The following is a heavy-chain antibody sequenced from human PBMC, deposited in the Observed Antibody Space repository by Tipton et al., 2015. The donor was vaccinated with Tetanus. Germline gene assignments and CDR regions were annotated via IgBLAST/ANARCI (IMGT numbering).Heavy chain of an antibody. Sequence: QSGPEVKEAGESLRISCKASGYRFSSYWIAWVRQMPGKGLEWVGLIYPGDSDTKISPSFRGQVTFSVDKSINTTYLRWTSLKASDSAMYYCARQKGYWGQGILVTVSS. V-gene: IGHV5-51*01. CDR3: ARQKGY. CDR2: IYPGDSDT. CDR1: GYRFSSYW. J-gene: IGHJ4*02.